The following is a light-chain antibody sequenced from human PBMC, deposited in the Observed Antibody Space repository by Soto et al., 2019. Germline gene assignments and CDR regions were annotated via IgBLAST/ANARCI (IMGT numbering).Light chain of an antibody. CDR1: QSISTY. CDR2: KAS. CDR3: QHYNSYSEA. Sequence: DIQMTQSPSTLSASVGDRVAITCRVSQSISTYLAWYQQKPGKAPKLLIYKASSLESGVPSRFSGSGSGTDFTLTISCLQSEDFATYYCQHYNSYSEAFGQGTKVDI. V-gene: IGKV1-5*03. J-gene: IGKJ1*01.